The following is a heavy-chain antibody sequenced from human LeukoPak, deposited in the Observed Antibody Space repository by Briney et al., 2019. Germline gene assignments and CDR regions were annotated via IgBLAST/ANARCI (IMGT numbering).Heavy chain of an antibody. CDR2: IKKSGSET. Sequence: GGSLRLSCAASGFPFSPDWMSWVRQAPGKGPEWVAMIKKSGSETHYVDSVKGRFTISRDSARNSLYLQMSSLKADDTAVYYCASLDTAAIRTGGYWGQGTLVTVSS. V-gene: IGHV3-7*01. CDR3: ASLDTAAIRTGGY. CDR1: GFPFSPDW. J-gene: IGHJ4*02. D-gene: IGHD5-18*01.